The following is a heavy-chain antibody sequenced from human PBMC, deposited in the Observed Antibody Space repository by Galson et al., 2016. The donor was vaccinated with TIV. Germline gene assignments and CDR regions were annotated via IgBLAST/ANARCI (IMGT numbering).Heavy chain of an antibody. CDR3: ARGRGYYFGSGSSYVDY. CDR2: INPIFGTA. V-gene: IGHV1-69*06. CDR1: GGTFSNFV. Sequence: SVKVSCKASGGTFSNFVISWVRQAPGQGLEWMGSINPIFGTANYAQKFQGRVTITADTSTSTIYMELSSLRSGDTAVYYCARGRGYYFGSGSSYVDYWGQGSLVTVSS. D-gene: IGHD3-10*01. J-gene: IGHJ4*02.